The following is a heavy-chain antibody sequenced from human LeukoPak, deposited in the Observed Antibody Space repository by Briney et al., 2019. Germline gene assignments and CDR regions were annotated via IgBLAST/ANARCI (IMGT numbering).Heavy chain of an antibody. V-gene: IGHV1-2*02. D-gene: IGHD3-16*02. CDR2: INPNSGGT. Sequence: SVKVSFKASGYPFTGYYMHWVRPAPGQGLEWMGWINPNSGGTNYAQKFQGRVTMTRDTSISTAYMELSRLRSDDTAVYYCARAMGVIAYYYYGMDVWGQGTTVTVSS. J-gene: IGHJ6*02. CDR3: ARAMGVIAYYYYGMDV. CDR1: GYPFTGYY.